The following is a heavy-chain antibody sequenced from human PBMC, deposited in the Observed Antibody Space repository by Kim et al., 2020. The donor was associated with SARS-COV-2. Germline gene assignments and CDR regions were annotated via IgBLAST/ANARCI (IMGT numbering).Heavy chain of an antibody. D-gene: IGHD2-21*02. Sequence: GGSLRLSCAASGFTFSSYSMNWVRQAPGKGLEWVSYISSSSSTIYYADSVKGRFTISRDNAKNSLYLQMNSLRDKDTAVYYCARVRVVTGGDYWGQGTLVTVSS. V-gene: IGHV3-48*02. J-gene: IGHJ4*02. CDR3: ARVRVVTGGDY. CDR1: GFTFSSYS. CDR2: ISSSSSTI.